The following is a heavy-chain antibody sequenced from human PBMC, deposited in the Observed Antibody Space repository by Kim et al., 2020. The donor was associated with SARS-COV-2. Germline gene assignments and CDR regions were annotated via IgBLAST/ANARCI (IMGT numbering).Heavy chain of an antibody. Sequence: SVKVSCKASGGTFSSYAISWVRQAPGQGLEWMGGIIPIFGTANYAQKFQGRVTITADESTSTAYMELSSLRSEDTAVYYCARDQVDTAMVYNAFDIWGQGTMVTVSS. D-gene: IGHD5-18*01. CDR3: ARDQVDTAMVYNAFDI. CDR2: IIPIFGTA. J-gene: IGHJ3*02. V-gene: IGHV1-69*13. CDR1: GGTFSSYA.